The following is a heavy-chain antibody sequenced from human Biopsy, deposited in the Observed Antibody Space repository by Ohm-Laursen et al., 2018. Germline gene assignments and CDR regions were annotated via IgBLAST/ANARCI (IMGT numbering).Heavy chain of an antibody. CDR1: GGTFSRYG. D-gene: IGHD1/OR15-1a*01. CDR2: NIPILGTG. CDR3: ARGGGYNWNNGWFDP. J-gene: IGHJ5*02. Sequence: GSSVKVSCKVPGGTFSRYGINWVRQAPGQGLEWLGGNIPILGTGNYAQKFQGRVTITADEFMSTAYMELSSLRSEDTAVYYCARGGGYNWNNGWFDPWGQGTLVTVSS. V-gene: IGHV1-69*01.